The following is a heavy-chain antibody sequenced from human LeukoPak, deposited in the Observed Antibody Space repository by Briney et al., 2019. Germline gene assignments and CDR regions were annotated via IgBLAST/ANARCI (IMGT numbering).Heavy chain of an antibody. V-gene: IGHV3-48*03. Sequence: GGSLRLSCAASGFTFSSYEMNWVRQAPGKGLEWVSYISSSGSTIDYADSVKGRFTISRDNAKNSLYLQMNSLRAEDTAVYYCARDPPRVVLRLSDYWGQGTLVTVSS. CDR2: ISSSGSTI. CDR3: ARDPPRVVLRLSDY. D-gene: IGHD5-12*01. J-gene: IGHJ4*02. CDR1: GFTFSSYE.